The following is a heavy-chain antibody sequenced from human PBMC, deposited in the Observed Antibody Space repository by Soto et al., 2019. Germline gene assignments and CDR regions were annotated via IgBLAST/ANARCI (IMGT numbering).Heavy chain of an antibody. V-gene: IGHV3-23*01. D-gene: IGHD2-15*01. Sequence: GGSLRLSCAASGFTFSDYYMIWIRQAPGKGLEWVSAVSGGGGTTYYADSVKGRFIISRDTSKNTLYLQMNSLGAEDTAVYYCARSAASTDYGMDVWGQGTAVTVSS. CDR3: ARSAASTDYGMDV. CDR2: VSGGGGTT. CDR1: GFTFSDYY. J-gene: IGHJ6*02.